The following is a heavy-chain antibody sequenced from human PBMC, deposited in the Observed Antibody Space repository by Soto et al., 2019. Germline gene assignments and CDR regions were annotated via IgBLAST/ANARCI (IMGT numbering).Heavy chain of an antibody. CDR3: AREGAATANYGMDV. Sequence: ASVKVSCKASGGTFSSYAISWVRQAPGQGLEWMGGIIPIFGTANYAQKFQGRVTITADESTSTAYMELSSLRSDDMAVYYCAREGAATANYGMDVWGQGTTVTVSS. D-gene: IGHD2-15*01. CDR1: GGTFSSYA. J-gene: IGHJ6*02. V-gene: IGHV1-69*13. CDR2: IIPIFGTA.